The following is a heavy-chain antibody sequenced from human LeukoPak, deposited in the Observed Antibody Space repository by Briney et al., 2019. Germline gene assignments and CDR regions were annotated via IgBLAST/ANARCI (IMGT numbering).Heavy chain of an antibody. Sequence: ASVKVSCKASGYTFISYGVTWVRQAPGQGLEWVGWISAYKGSTDYAQKLQGRVTMTTDTSTSTVYMELGGLRSDDTAVYYCARDVPEGLGGRVIDAFNPWGQGKMVTAS. D-gene: IGHD3-16*01. CDR1: GYTFISYG. CDR3: ARDVPEGLGGRVIDAFNP. V-gene: IGHV1-18*01. CDR2: ISAYKGST. J-gene: IGHJ3*01.